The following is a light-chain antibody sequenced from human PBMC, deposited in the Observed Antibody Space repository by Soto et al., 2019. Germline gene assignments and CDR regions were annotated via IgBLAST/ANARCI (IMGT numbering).Light chain of an antibody. CDR1: QSVSSY. J-gene: IGKJ4*01. V-gene: IGKV3-11*01. Sequence: EIVLTQSPSTLSFSPGERATLSCRASQSVSSYLAWYQQKPGQAPRLLIYDASNRATGIPARFSGSGSGTDFTLTISSLQPEDVATYYCQKYNSAPGTFGGGTKVDIK. CDR2: DAS. CDR3: QKYNSAPGT.